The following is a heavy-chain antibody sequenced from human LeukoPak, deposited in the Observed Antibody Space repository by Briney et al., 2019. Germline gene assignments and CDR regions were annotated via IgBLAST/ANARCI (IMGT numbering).Heavy chain of an antibody. CDR2: ISSSSSYI. Sequence: GGSLRLSCAASGFTFSSYSMNWVRQAPGKGLEWVSSISSSSSYIYYADSVKGRFTISRDNAKNSLYLQMNSLRAEDTAVYYCARAPDYGDYNDYWGQGTLVTVSS. CDR3: ARAPDYGDYNDY. V-gene: IGHV3-21*01. CDR1: GFTFSSYS. J-gene: IGHJ4*02. D-gene: IGHD4-17*01.